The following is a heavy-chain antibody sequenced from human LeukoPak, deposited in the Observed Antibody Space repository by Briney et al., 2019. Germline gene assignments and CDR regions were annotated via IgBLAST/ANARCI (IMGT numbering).Heavy chain of an antibody. CDR3: TRNRGSWAVDY. D-gene: IGHD2-15*01. CDR2: IYHSGST. V-gene: IGHV4-39*01. CDR1: GDSMSSSSYV. J-gene: IGHJ4*02. Sequence: PPETLSLTCTVSGDSMSSSSYVWGWIRQPPGKGLEWIGSIYHSGSTYYNPSLKSRVTISVDTSKNQFSLQLISVTAADTAVYYCTRNRGSWAVDYWGQGTLVTVFS.